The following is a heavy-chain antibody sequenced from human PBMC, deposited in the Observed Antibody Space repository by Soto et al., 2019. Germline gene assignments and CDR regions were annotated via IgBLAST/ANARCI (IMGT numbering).Heavy chain of an antibody. Sequence: SETLSLTCAVYGGSFSGYYWSWIRQPPGKGLEWIGEINHSGSTNYNPSLKSRVTISADMSKNQFSLKLNSVTAADTAVYYCARDRVISGATFEYWGPGTLVTVSS. CDR1: GGSFSGYY. D-gene: IGHD2-2*01. V-gene: IGHV4-34*01. J-gene: IGHJ4*02. CDR3: ARDRVISGATFEY. CDR2: INHSGST.